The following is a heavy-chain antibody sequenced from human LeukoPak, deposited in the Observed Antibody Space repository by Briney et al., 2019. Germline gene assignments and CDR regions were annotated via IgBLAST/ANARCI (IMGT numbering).Heavy chain of an antibody. CDR3: ARSYGSGKSVGAFDI. J-gene: IGHJ3*02. Sequence: SETLSLTCTVSGGSISSGGYYWSWIRQHPGKGLEWIGCIYYSGITYSNPSLQSRFSISIDASTNQFSLQLTSVTAADTAVYYCARSYGSGKSVGAFDIWGQGTMVAVSS. CDR2: IYYSGIT. V-gene: IGHV4-31*03. D-gene: IGHD3-10*01. CDR1: GGSISSGGYY.